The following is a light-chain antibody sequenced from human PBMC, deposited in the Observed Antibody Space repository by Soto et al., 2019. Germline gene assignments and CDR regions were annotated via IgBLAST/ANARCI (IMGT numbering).Light chain of an antibody. CDR1: QSVDTN. CDR3: QQYYNCPPYT. CDR2: SAS. Sequence: EVVMTQSPATLSVSPGDRATLSCRASQSVDTNVVWYQQKPGQPPRLLVHSASIRATGVPARFTGIGSGTDCTLTIRGLQSDDFAIYYCQQYYNCPPYTFGQGTRLQIK. J-gene: IGKJ2*01. V-gene: IGKV3-15*01.